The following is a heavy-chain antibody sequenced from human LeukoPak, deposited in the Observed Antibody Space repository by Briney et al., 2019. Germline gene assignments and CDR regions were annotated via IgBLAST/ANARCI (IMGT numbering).Heavy chain of an antibody. CDR2: IRGDESRK. D-gene: IGHD3-22*01. CDR3: ARDANYHVSSDYYDAFDI. V-gene: IGHV3-7*01. CDR1: GFSFSNYW. Sequence: GGSLRLSCAASGFSFSNYWMTWLRQAPGKGLEWVANIRGDESRKYYLNSVTGRFTISRDNAKNSLYLQMNSLRAEDTAVYYCARDANYHVSSDYYDAFDIWGQGTMVTVSS. J-gene: IGHJ3*02.